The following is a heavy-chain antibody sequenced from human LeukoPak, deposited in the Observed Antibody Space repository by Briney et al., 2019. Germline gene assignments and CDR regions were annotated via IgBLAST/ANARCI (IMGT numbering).Heavy chain of an antibody. CDR2: IYYSGST. V-gene: IGHV4-59*08. Sequence: SETLSLTCTVSGGSISSYSWSWIRQPPGKGLEWFGYIYYSGSTNYNPSLKSRLTISVDTSKNQFSLKLSSVTAADTAVYYCARGMTTGPDPWGQGILVTVSS. CDR3: ARGMTTGPDP. J-gene: IGHJ5*02. D-gene: IGHD4-17*01. CDR1: GGSISSYS.